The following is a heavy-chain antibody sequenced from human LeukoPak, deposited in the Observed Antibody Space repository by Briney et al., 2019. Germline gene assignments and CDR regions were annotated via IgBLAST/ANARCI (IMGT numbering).Heavy chain of an antibody. CDR3: ARALSWTTESYYYMDV. J-gene: IGHJ6*03. D-gene: IGHD3/OR15-3a*01. CDR1: GYTFTNYD. V-gene: IGHV1-8*02. Sequence: ASVKVSCKASGYTFTNYDINWVRQATGQGLEWMGWMNPNSGNTGYAQKFQGRVTMTKNTSISTAYMDLTSLRSEDTAVYYCARALSWTTESYYYMDVWGKGTTVTVS. CDR2: MNPNSGNT.